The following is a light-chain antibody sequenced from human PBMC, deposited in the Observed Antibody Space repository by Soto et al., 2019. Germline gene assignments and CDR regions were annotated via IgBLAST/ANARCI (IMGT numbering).Light chain of an antibody. CDR1: QSVSNNY. Sequence: EIVLTQSPGTLSLSPGERATLSCRASQSVSNNYLAWYQQKPGQGPRLLIYGASSRATGIPDRFSGSGSGIYFSLTISRLEPEDFAVYYCQQDGKSPPWTFGQGTKVEIK. J-gene: IGKJ1*01. CDR3: QQDGKSPPWT. CDR2: GAS. V-gene: IGKV3-20*01.